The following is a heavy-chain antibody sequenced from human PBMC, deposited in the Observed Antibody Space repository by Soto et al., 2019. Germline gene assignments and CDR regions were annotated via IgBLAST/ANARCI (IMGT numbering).Heavy chain of an antibody. Sequence: QPGGSLRLSCAASGFTFGTTDISWVRQAPGEGLEWVSTIDGSGGITYYADSVKGRFTISRDNSRNTVYLQMNSLRGDDTALYYCVKNSGWFNTWGQGA. CDR2: IDGSGGIT. CDR1: GFTFGTTD. V-gene: IGHV3-23*01. CDR3: VKNSGWFNT. D-gene: IGHD3-10*01. J-gene: IGHJ5*02.